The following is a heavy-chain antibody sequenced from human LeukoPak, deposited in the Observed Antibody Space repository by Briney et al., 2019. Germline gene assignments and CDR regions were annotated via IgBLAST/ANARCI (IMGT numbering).Heavy chain of an antibody. CDR3: ARVAKYYYGSETYYFFEH. D-gene: IGHD3-10*01. J-gene: IGHJ4*02. V-gene: IGHV3-21*01. Sequence: GGSVRLSCAASGFTFSSYSMNWVRQARGKGLEGVSSISSSSSYIYYADSVKGRFTISRDNAKNSLYLQMNSLRVEDTAVYYCARVAKYYYGSETYYFFEHWGQGTPVTASS. CDR1: GFTFSSYS. CDR2: ISSSSSYI.